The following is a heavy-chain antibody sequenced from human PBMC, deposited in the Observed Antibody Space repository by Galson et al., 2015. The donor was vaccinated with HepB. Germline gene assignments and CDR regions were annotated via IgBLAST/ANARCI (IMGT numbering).Heavy chain of an antibody. Sequence: SVKVSCKASGYTFTSYAMHWVRQAPGQRLEWMGWINAGNGNTKYSQKFRGRVTITRDTSASTAYMELSSLRSEDTAVYYCARGRSRYCSSTSCPEYFQHWGQGTLVTVSS. V-gene: IGHV1-3*01. D-gene: IGHD2-2*01. CDR2: INAGNGNT. CDR1: GYTFTSYA. CDR3: ARGRSRYCSSTSCPEYFQH. J-gene: IGHJ1*01.